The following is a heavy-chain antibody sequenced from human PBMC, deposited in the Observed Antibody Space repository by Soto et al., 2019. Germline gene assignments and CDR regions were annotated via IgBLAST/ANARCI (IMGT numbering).Heavy chain of an antibody. D-gene: IGHD3-9*01. V-gene: IGHV1-69*13. CDR1: GGTFSSYA. CDR2: IIPIFGTA. J-gene: IGHJ4*02. CDR3: ARSSQYDILTGPPDY. Sequence: GASVKVSCKASGGTFSSYAISWVRQAPGQGLEWMGGIIPIFGTANYAQKFQGRVTITADESTSTAYMELSSLRSEDTAVYYCARSSQYDILTGPPDYWGQGTLVTVS.